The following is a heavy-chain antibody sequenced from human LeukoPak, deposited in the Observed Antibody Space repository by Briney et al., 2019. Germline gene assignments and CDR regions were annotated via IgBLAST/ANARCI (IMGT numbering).Heavy chain of an antibody. CDR1: GGSISSYY. V-gene: IGHV4-59*01. D-gene: IGHD6-13*01. J-gene: IGHJ6*03. CDR3: ARVRGGYSSSRPYYYYYMDV. CDR2: IYYSGST. Sequence: PSETLSLTCTVSGGSISSYYWSWIRQPPGKGLEWIGYIYYSGSTNYNPSLKSRVTISVDTSKNQFSLKLSSVTAADTAVYHCARVRGGYSSSRPYYYYYMDVWGKGTTVTISS.